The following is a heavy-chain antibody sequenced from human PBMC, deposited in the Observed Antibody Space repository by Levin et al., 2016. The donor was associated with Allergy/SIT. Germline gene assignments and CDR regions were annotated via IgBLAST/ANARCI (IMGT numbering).Heavy chain of an antibody. CDR1: GDSVSSNSAA. CDR2: TYYRSKWYN. V-gene: IGHV6-1*01. D-gene: IGHD6-6*01. J-gene: IGHJ6*02. Sequence: SQTLSLTCAISGDSVSSNSAAWNWIRQSPSRGLEWLGRTYYRSKWYNDYAVSVKSRITINPDTSKNQFSLQLNSVTPEDTAVYYCAREEIAARPADYYWYYGMDVWGQGTTVTVSS. CDR3: AREEIAARPADYYWYYGMDV.